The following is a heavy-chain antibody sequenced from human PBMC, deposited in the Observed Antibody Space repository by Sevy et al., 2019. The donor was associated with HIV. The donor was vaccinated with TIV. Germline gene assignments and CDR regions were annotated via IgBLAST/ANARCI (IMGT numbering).Heavy chain of an antibody. D-gene: IGHD2-2*01. V-gene: IGHV3-7*03. CDR2: IKKDGSEK. Sequence: GGSLRLSCAASGFTFSRYWMSWVRQAPGKGLEWVENIKKDGSEKYYVDSVKGRFTISRDNAKNSLFLQMNSLRAEDTAVYYCARDCSSTSCLWGLDVWGQGTTVTVSS. CDR1: GFTFSRYW. CDR3: ARDCSSTSCLWGLDV. J-gene: IGHJ6*02.